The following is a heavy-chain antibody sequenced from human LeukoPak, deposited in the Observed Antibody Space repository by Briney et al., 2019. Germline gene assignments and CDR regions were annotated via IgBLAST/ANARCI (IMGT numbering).Heavy chain of an antibody. Sequence: GGSLRLSCAASGFTFSSYSMNWVRQAPGKGLEWVSSIRSSSSYIYYADSVKDRFTISRDNAKNSLYLQMNSLRAEDTAVYYCATDWGIVVVPAAIPDDYWGQGTLVTVSS. J-gene: IGHJ4*02. V-gene: IGHV3-21*01. CDR3: ATDWGIVVVPAAIPDDY. CDR2: IRSSSSYI. CDR1: GFTFSSYS. D-gene: IGHD2-2*01.